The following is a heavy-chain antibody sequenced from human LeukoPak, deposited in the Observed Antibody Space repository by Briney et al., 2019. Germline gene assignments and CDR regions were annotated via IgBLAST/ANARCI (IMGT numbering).Heavy chain of an antibody. V-gene: IGHV1-69*05. Sequence: AASVKVSCKASGGTFSSYTISWVRQAPGQGLEWMGGIIPMFGTAKYAQKFQGRVTITTDEPTSTAYMELSSLRSEDTAVYYCAKSIAVAGPLDYWGQGTLVTVSS. J-gene: IGHJ4*02. CDR1: GGTFSSYT. D-gene: IGHD6-19*01. CDR2: IIPMFGTA. CDR3: AKSIAVAGPLDY.